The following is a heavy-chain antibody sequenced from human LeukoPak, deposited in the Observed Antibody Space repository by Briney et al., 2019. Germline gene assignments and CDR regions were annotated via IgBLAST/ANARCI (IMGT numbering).Heavy chain of an antibody. D-gene: IGHD3/OR15-3a*01. CDR1: GVSISSSNSY. CDR3: ARQTGSGLFILP. Sequence: PSETLSLTCTVSGVSISSSNSYWGWIRQPPGKGLEWIGSIYYSGNTYYNASLKSQVSISIDTSKNQFSLKLTSVTAADTAVYYCARQTGSGLFILPGGXGTLXTVS. CDR2: IYYSGNT. V-gene: IGHV4-39*01. J-gene: IGHJ1*01.